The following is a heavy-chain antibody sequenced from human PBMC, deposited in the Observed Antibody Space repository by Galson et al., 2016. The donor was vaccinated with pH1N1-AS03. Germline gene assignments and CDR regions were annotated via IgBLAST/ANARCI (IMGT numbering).Heavy chain of an antibody. V-gene: IGHV1-46*04. CDR3: ATFGGDPDY. Sequence: SVKVSCKASGYTFTRYYIHWVKEAPGQGLQWMALINPDDSGTSYADSVRGRFTISRDDAKNTVFMQLNSLRPEDTAVYYCATFGGDPDYWGQGTLVTVSS. J-gene: IGHJ4*02. D-gene: IGHD4-17*01. CDR2: INPDDSGT. CDR1: GYTFTRYY.